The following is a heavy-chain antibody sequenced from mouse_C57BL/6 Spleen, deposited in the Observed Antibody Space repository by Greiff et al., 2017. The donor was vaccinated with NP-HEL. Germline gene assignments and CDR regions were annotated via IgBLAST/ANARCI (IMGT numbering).Heavy chain of an antibody. CDR3: ARAYGNYVAWFAY. CDR2: ISSGSSTI. V-gene: IGHV5-17*01. D-gene: IGHD2-10*02. CDR1: GFTFSDYG. J-gene: IGHJ3*01. Sequence: EVQRVESGGGLVKPGGSLKLSCAASGFTFSDYGMHWVRQAPEKGLEWVAYISSGSSTIYYADTVKGRFTISRDNAKNTLFLQMTSLRSEDTAMYYCARAYGNYVAWFAYWGQGTLVTVSA.